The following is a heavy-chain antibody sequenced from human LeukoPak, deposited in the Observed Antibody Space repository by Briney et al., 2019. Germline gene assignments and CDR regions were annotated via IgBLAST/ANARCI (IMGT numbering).Heavy chain of an antibody. Sequence: GGSLRLSCAASGFTFDDYAMHWVRQAPGKGLEWVSGISWNSGSIDYADSVKGRFTISRDNARNSLYLQMNSLRAEDTALYYCAKNSRRTTVAQWYFDLWGRGTLVTVSS. CDR1: GFTFDDYA. CDR3: AKNSRRTTVAQWYFDL. CDR2: ISWNSGSI. V-gene: IGHV3-9*01. D-gene: IGHD4-23*01. J-gene: IGHJ2*01.